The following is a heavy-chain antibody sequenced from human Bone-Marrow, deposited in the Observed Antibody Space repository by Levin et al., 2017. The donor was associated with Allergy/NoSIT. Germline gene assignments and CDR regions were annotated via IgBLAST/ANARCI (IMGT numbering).Heavy chain of an antibody. J-gene: IGHJ4*02. CDR2: ISGSGGNT. V-gene: IGHV3-23*01. CDR1: GFIFRNYA. D-gene: IGHD3-22*01. Sequence: PGGSLRLSCAASGFIFRNYAMNWVRQAPGKGLEWVSQISGSGGNTHYADSVKGRFTFSRDNSKNTLYLQMNSLRVEDTAVYYCAGYDTSAYLSPFDYWGQGTLVTVSS. CDR3: AGYDTSAYLSPFDY.